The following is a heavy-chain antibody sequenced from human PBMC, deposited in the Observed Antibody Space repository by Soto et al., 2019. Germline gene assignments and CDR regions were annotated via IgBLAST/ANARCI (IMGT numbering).Heavy chain of an antibody. CDR1: GYTFTSYY. D-gene: IGHD5-18*01. CDR3: AAIQFSDTAMGSVDY. J-gene: IGHJ4*02. V-gene: IGHV1-46*01. CDR2: INPSGGST. Sequence: ASVKVSCKASGYTFTSYYMHWVRQAPGQGLEWMGIINPSGGSTSYAQKFQGRVTMTRDTSTSTVYMELSSLRSEDTAVYYCAAIQFSDTAMGSVDYWGQGTLVTVSS.